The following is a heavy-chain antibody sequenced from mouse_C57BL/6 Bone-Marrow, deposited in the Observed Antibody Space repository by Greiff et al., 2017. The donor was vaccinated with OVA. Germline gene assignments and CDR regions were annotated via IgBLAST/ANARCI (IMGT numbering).Heavy chain of an antibody. J-gene: IGHJ4*01. CDR2: INPYNGGT. Sequence: EVQLVESGPVLVKPGASVKMSCKASGYTFTDYYMNWVKQSHGKSLEWIGVINPYNGGTSYNQKFKGKATLTVDKSSSPAYMELNSLTSEDSAVYYCARDGYYSYYAMDYWGQGTSVTVSS. D-gene: IGHD2-3*01. CDR3: ARDGYYSYYAMDY. V-gene: IGHV1-19*01. CDR1: GYTFTDYY.